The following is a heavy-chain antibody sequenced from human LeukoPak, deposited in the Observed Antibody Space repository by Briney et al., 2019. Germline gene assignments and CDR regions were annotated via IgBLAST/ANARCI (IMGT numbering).Heavy chain of an antibody. J-gene: IGHJ3*02. D-gene: IGHD2-2*01. Sequence: SETLSLTCTVSGYSISSGYYWGWIRQPPGKGLEWIGSIYHSGSTYYNPSLKSRVTISVDTSKNQFSLKLSSVTAADTAVYHCARVMAAIWPHDAFDIWGQGTMVTVSS. V-gene: IGHV4-38-2*02. CDR2: IYHSGST. CDR1: GYSISSGYY. CDR3: ARVMAAIWPHDAFDI.